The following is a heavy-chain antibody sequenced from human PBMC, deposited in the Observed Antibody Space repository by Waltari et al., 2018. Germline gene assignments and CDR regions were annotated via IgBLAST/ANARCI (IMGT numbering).Heavy chain of an antibody. Sequence: VQSLQSGAEVKKPGTTVTFPCTVSGYTFTDYYMHWVQQAPGKGLEWMGLLDPEDGETIYAEKFQGRITITADTSTDTINMELSSLRSEDTAFYYCAIEAGTAFDYWGQGTLVTVSS. J-gene: IGHJ4*02. D-gene: IGHD1-7*01. CDR2: LDPEDGET. V-gene: IGHV1-69-2*01. CDR1: GYTFTDYY. CDR3: AIEAGTAFDY.